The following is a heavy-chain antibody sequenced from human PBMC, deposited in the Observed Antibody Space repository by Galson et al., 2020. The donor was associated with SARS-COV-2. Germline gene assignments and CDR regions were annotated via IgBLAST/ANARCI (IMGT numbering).Heavy chain of an antibody. CDR1: GFTFSSYS. CDR3: ATPRGSIANDAFDI. V-gene: IGHV3-21*01. Sequence: AGGSLRLSCAASGFTFSSYSMNWVRQAPGKGLEWVSSISSSSSYIYYADSVKGRFTISRDNAKNSLYLQMNSLRAEDTAVYYCATPRGSIANDAFDIWGQGTMVTVSS. D-gene: IGHD6-6*01. CDR2: ISSSSSYI. J-gene: IGHJ3*02.